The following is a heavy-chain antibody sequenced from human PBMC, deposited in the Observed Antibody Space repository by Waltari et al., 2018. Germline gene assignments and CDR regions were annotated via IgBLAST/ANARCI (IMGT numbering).Heavy chain of an antibody. V-gene: IGHV3-48*04. CDR3: ARSFSGSYNFDY. Sequence: EVQLVESGGGLVQPGGSLRLSCAASGFTFSSYSMNWVRQAPGKGLEWVSYISSSSTIYYADSVKGRFTISRDNAKNSLYLQMNSLRAEDTAVYYCARSFSGSYNFDYWGQGTLVTVSS. D-gene: IGHD1-26*01. CDR2: ISSSSTI. CDR1: GFTFSSYS. J-gene: IGHJ4*02.